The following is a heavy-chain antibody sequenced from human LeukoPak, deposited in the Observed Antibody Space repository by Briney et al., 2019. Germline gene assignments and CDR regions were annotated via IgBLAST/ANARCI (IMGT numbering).Heavy chain of an antibody. Sequence: GGSLRLSCTASGFTFSSYGMSWVRQAPGKGLDWVSAISGSGGSTYYADSVKGRFSISRDNSKNTLYLQMNSLRAEDTAVYYCAKDPQWELYHPSAFDIWGQGTMVTVSS. J-gene: IGHJ3*02. CDR3: AKDPQWELYHPSAFDI. CDR2: ISGSGGST. CDR1: GFTFSSYG. D-gene: IGHD1-26*01. V-gene: IGHV3-23*01.